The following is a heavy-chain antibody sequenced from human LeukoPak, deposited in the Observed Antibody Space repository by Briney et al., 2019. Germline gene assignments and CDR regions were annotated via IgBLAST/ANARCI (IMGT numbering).Heavy chain of an antibody. D-gene: IGHD3-10*01. V-gene: IGHV3-30*02. Sequence: GGSLRHSPAASRFSRSYYVMHGVRHPPGKGREDGAFILYDVSEKYSAEAVKVRFTSSRDNSEDTLFLHMNGMRVEDKALYYCAKAPGYGSASYYKRTSFYYYYSMEVWGKGTTVTVSS. J-gene: IGHJ6*03. CDR3: AKAPGYGSASYYKRTSFYYYYSMEV. CDR1: RFSRSYYV. CDR2: ILYDVSEK.